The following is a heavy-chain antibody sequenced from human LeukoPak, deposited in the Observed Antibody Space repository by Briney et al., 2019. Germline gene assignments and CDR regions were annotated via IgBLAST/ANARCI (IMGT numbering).Heavy chain of an antibody. CDR2: ISYDGSNK. Sequence: GGSLRLSCAASGFTFSSYGMHWVRQAPGKGLEWVAVISYDGSNKYYADSVKGRFTISRDNSKNTLYLQMNSLRAEDTAVYYCAKEVYQTRSNIVVVPAAQFDYWGQGTLVTVSS. CDR3: AKEVYQTRSNIVVVPAAQFDY. CDR1: GFTFSSYG. V-gene: IGHV3-30*18. J-gene: IGHJ4*02. D-gene: IGHD2-2*01.